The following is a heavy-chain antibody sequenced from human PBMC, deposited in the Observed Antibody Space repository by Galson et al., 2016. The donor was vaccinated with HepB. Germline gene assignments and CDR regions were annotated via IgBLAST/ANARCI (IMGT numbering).Heavy chain of an antibody. CDR1: GFTFSNYA. J-gene: IGHJ6*02. Sequence: SLRLSCAASGFTFSNYAIHWVRQAPGKGLEWLTVISSDGSTKYYADSVEGRFTISRDNSKDTLYLQMNSLRAEDTAVYHCARDLGGDYRVPYYYYAMDVWGQGTTVTVSS. CDR3: ARDLGGDYRVPYYYYAMDV. D-gene: IGHD4-11*01. CDR2: ISSDGSTK. V-gene: IGHV3-30-3*01.